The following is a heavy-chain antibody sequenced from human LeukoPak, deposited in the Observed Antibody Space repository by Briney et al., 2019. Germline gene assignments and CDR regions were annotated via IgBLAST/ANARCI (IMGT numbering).Heavy chain of an antibody. CDR1: GGSISSYY. Sequence: SETLSLTCTVSGGSISSYYWSWVRQPPGKGLEWIGYIYYSGSTNYNPSLKSRVTISVDTSKNQFSLKLSSVTAADTAVYYCARQGFYINWFDPWGQGTLVTVSS. CDR2: IYYSGST. D-gene: IGHD3-3*01. V-gene: IGHV4-59*08. CDR3: ARQGFYINWFDP. J-gene: IGHJ5*02.